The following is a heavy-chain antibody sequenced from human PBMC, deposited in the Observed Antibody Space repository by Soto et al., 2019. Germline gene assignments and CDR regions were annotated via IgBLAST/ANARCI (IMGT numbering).Heavy chain of an antibody. V-gene: IGHV3-21*01. J-gene: IGHJ6*02. CDR2: IGGLTSYI. Sequence: GGSLRLSCAASGFPFSTYDMNLVRQSPGKGLEWVSTIGGLTSYIYYADSLKGRFTISRDNAKNSLYLQMNSLRAEDTAVYYCARGWRVGAGGKSAYGLDVWCQGPTFTVSS. CDR3: ARGWRVGAGGKSAYGLDV. CDR1: GFPFSTYD. D-gene: IGHD6-13*01.